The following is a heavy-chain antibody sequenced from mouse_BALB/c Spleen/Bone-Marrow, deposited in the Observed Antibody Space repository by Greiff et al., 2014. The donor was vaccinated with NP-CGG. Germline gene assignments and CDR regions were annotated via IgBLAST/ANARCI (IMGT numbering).Heavy chain of an antibody. CDR2: IYPYNGGT. J-gene: IGHJ3*01. D-gene: IGHD2-4*01. CDR3: ARSEGYDYDWFAY. Sequence: VQLQQPGPELVKPGASVKISCKASGYTFTDYNMHWVKQSHGKSFEWIGYIYPYNGGTGYNQKFKSKATLTVDNSSSTAYMELRSLTSEDSAVYYCARSEGYDYDWFAYWGQGTLVTVSA. CDR1: GYTFTDYN. V-gene: IGHV1S29*02.